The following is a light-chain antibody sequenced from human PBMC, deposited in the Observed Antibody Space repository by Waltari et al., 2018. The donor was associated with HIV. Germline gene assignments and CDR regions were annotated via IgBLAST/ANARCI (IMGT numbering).Light chain of an antibody. CDR1: QGVLYRHDNKYY. Sequence: DIVMTQSTDFLAVSLGERATINCRSSQGVLYRHDNKYYLAWYQQKARQPPQLLIYGASTREPGVPDRFSGSVSGTEFTLTISSLQAEDVAVYYCQQYLTVPYTFGQGTKLEIK. CDR2: GAS. CDR3: QQYLTVPYT. J-gene: IGKJ2*01. V-gene: IGKV4-1*01.